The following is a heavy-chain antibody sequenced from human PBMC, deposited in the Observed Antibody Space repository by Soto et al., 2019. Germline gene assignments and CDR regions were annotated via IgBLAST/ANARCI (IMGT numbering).Heavy chain of an antibody. CDR3: ARGWEHMVVVSATYPFDS. J-gene: IGHJ4*02. D-gene: IGHD2-21*02. Sequence: QVQLVESGGGVVQPGRSLRLSCAASGFTFSSYAMHWVRQAPGKGLERVAVISYDGSNKYYADSVKGRFTISRDNSKNTLYLQMNSLRAEDTAVYYCARGWEHMVVVSATYPFDSWGQGTLVTVSS. V-gene: IGHV3-30-3*01. CDR1: GFTFSSYA. CDR2: ISYDGSNK.